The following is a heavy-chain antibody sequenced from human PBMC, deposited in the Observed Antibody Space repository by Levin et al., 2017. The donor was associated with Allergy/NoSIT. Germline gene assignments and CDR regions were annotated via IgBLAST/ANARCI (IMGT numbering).Heavy chain of an antibody. V-gene: IGHV3-7*04. D-gene: IGHD6-13*01. CDR1: GFTFSSYW. CDR2: MKEDGSEK. Sequence: TGGSLRLSCAASGFTFSSYWMTWVRQAPGKGLEWVANMKEDGSEKSYVDSVKGRFTISRDNAKNSLCLQMNSLRVEDTAVYFCARVRLRGSSRYEAFDIWGQGTMVTVSS. J-gene: IGHJ3*02. CDR3: ARVRLRGSSRYEAFDI.